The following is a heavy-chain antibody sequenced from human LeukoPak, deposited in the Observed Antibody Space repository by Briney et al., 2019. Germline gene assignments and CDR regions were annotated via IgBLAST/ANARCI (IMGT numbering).Heavy chain of an antibody. CDR1: GFTFSSYS. Sequence: PGGSLRLSCAASGFTFSSYSINWVRQAPGKGLEWVSSISSSSSYIYYADSVKGRFTISRDNAKNSLYLQMNSLRAEDTAVYYCARGQFIVVVPAATAPAHYFDYWGQGTLVTVSS. J-gene: IGHJ4*02. CDR2: ISSSSSYI. CDR3: ARGQFIVVVPAATAPAHYFDY. V-gene: IGHV3-21*01. D-gene: IGHD2-2*01.